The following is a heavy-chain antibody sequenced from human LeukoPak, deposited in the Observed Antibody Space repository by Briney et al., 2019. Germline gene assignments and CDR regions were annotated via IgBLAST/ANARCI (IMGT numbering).Heavy chain of an antibody. D-gene: IGHD3-22*01. CDR1: GGSISSSNW. CDR2: IHHSGTT. V-gene: IGHV4-4*02. CDR3: ARVQPYGSSGYGYFDL. Sequence: SGTLSLTCAVSGGSISSSNWWSWVRQPPGKGLEWIGEIHHSGTTNYNPSLKSRVTISVDKSKNQFSLRLSSVTAADTAVYYCARVQPYGSSGYGYFDLWGRGTLVTVSS. J-gene: IGHJ2*01.